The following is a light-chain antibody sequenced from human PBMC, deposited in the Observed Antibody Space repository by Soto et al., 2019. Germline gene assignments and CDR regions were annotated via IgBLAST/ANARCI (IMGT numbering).Light chain of an antibody. V-gene: IGKV3-20*01. CDR2: GAS. CDR1: QSINSAY. Sequence: EILLTQSPGTLSLSPGERATLSCRTSQSINSAYLAWYQQKPGQAPRLLIYGASNRAAGIPDRFGGGGSGTDFTLTLSRLEPEDFAIYFCQHYGSSPPYTFGQGTKVDIK. J-gene: IGKJ2*01. CDR3: QHYGSSPPYT.